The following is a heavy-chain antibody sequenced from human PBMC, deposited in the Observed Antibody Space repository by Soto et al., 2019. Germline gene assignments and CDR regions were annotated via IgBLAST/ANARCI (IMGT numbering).Heavy chain of an antibody. CDR1: GGSISSSSYY. CDR2: IYYSGST. CDR3: ATCHGKKYQLLSGVGNDAFDI. Sequence: PSETLSLTCTVSGGSISSSSYYWGWIRQPPGKGLEWIGSIYYSGSTYYNPSLKSRVTISVDTSKNQFSLKLSSVTAADTAVYYCATCHGKKYQLLSGVGNDAFDIWGQGTMVTVSS. D-gene: IGHD2-2*01. V-gene: IGHV4-39*01. J-gene: IGHJ3*02.